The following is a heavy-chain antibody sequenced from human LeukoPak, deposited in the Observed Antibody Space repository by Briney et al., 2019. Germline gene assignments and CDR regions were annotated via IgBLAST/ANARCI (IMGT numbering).Heavy chain of an antibody. Sequence: SSVKVSCKSSGYTFTGYQMHWVRQPPGQGLEWMGGINPNSGGTNYAQKFQGRVTMTRDTSISTAYMELSRLRSDDTAVYYCARVMGGTTPWFDPWGQGTLVTVSS. CDR3: ARVMGGTTPWFDP. V-gene: IGHV1-2*02. CDR1: GYTFTGYQ. D-gene: IGHD4-17*01. J-gene: IGHJ5*02. CDR2: INPNSGGT.